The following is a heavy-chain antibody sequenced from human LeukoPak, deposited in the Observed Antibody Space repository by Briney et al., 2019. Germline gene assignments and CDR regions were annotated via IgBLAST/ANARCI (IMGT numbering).Heavy chain of an antibody. V-gene: IGHV3-30*04. CDR2: ISYDGSNK. CDR1: GFTFSSYA. Sequence: GRSLRLSCAASGFTFSSYAMHWVRQAPGKGLEWVAVISYDGSNKYYADSVKGRFTISRDNSKNTLYLQVSSLRAEDTAVYYCAKDPDCTSGVCYTYFDYWGQGTLVTVSS. J-gene: IGHJ4*02. CDR3: AKDPDCTSGVCYTYFDY. D-gene: IGHD2-8*01.